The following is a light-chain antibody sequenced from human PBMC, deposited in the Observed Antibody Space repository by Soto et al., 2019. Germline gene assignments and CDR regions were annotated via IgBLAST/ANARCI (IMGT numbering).Light chain of an antibody. J-gene: IGLJ2*01. Sequence: QSVLTQPASVSGSPGQSITISCTGTSSDVGGYNLVSWYQQHPGKAPKLMIYDVSKRPSGVSNRFSGSKSGNTASLTVSGLQAEDEADYYCCSYAGNRAVVFGGGTQLTVL. CDR2: DVS. CDR1: SSDVGGYNL. CDR3: CSYAGNRAVV. V-gene: IGLV2-23*02.